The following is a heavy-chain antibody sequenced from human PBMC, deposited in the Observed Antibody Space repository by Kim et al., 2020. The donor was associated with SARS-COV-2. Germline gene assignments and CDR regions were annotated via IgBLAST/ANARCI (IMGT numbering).Heavy chain of an antibody. CDR2: ISTGSTTI. D-gene: IGHD3-16*01. Sequence: GGSLRLSCVASGFTFSTYSMSWVRQAPGKGLEWVSYISTGSTTIYYADSVRGRFTISRDNAKNSLYLQMNSLRDEDTAVYYCARGSHRGEVFAPGFGYWGPGTMVTVSS. V-gene: IGHV3-48*02. CDR1: GFTFSTYS. J-gene: IGHJ4*02. CDR3: ARGSHRGEVFAPGFGY.